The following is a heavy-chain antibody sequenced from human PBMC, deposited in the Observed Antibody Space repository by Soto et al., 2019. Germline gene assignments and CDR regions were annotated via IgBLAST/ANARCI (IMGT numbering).Heavy chain of an antibody. CDR3: ARVPWGVVNGPHYYYGMDV. J-gene: IGHJ6*02. CDR1: GGSISSYY. Sequence: ETLSLTCTVSGGSISSYYWSWIRQPPGKGLEWIGYIYYSGSTNYNPSLKSRVTISVDTSKNQFSLKLSSVTAADTAVYYCARVPWGVVNGPHYYYGMDVWGQGTTVTVSS. D-gene: IGHD3-3*01. V-gene: IGHV4-59*01. CDR2: IYYSGST.